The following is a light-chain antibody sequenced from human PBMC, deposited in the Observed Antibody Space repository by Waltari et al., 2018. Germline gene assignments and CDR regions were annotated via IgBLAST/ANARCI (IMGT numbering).Light chain of an antibody. CDR3: QQRSNWPGT. CDR2: DAS. V-gene: IGKV3-11*01. J-gene: IGKJ2*01. CDR1: QSVSSY. Sequence: EIVLTQSPATLSLSPGERATISCRASQSVSSYLAWYQQKPGQAPRLLIYDASNRATGIPGRFSGSGSGTDFTLTISSLEPEDFAVYYCQQRSNWPGTVGQGTKLEIK.